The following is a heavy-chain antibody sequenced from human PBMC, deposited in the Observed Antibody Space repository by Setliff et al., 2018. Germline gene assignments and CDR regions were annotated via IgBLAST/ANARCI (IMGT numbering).Heavy chain of an antibody. CDR3: SKHPTALTTAGGDY. J-gene: IGHJ4*02. CDR1: GFIFSNYA. CDR2: MSGSGRYT. V-gene: IGHV3-23*01. D-gene: IGHD4-17*01. Sequence: GGSLRLSCAASGFIFSNYAMSWVRQAPGKGLEWVCGMSGSGRYTHHADSVEGRFTISRDNSKNTLFLQMNSLIFDDTAVYYCSKHPTALTTAGGDYWGQGTLVTVSS.